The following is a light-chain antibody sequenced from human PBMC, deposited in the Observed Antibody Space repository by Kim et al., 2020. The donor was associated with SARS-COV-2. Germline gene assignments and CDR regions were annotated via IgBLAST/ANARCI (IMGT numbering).Light chain of an antibody. CDR2: LEVSGKS. Sequence: QLVLTQSSSASASLGSSVTLTCTLSSGHSSYIIAWHQQQPGKAPRYLMKLEVSGKSNKGSGIPDRFSGSSSGADRYLTISNLQSEDEADYYCETWDSIAQSHVVFGGGTRLTVL. CDR3: ETWDSIAQSHVV. CDR1: SGHSSYI. J-gene: IGLJ2*01. V-gene: IGLV4-60*03.